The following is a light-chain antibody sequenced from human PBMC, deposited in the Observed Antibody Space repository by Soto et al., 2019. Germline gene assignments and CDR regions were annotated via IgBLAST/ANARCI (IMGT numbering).Light chain of an antibody. CDR3: QQLNSYLTWT. J-gene: IGKJ1*01. Sequence: IQLTQPPSSLSASVGDRVTITCRASQGISSYLAWYQQKPGKAPKLLIYAASTLQSGVPSRFSGSGSGTDFTLTISSLQPEDFATYYCQQLNSYLTWTFGQGTKVEIK. V-gene: IGKV1-9*01. CDR2: AAS. CDR1: QGISSY.